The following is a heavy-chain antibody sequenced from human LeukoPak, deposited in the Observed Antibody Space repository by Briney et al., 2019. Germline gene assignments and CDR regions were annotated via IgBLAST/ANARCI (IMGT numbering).Heavy chain of an antibody. CDR2: IIPIFGTI. D-gene: IGHD3-22*01. CDR1: GDTFSSYS. CDR3: ARGSNDYPYYFDY. Sequence: SVKVSCKASGDTFSSYSINWVRQAPGQGLEWAGGIIPIFGTINYAQKFQGRVTITTDGSTRSAYMELSSLESKDTAVYYCARGSNDYPYYFDYWGQGTLVTVSS. J-gene: IGHJ4*02. V-gene: IGHV1-69*05.